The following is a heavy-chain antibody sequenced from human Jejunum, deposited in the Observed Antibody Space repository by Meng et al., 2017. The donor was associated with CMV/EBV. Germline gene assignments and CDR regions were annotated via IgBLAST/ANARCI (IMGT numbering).Heavy chain of an antibody. Sequence: YWMNWVRQAPGKGLEWVANINQDGSETYYVESVRGRFSISRDNAKNSLYLQMSSLRAEDTAVYFCARGGITVFGVVIIDYYGMDVWGQGTTVTV. D-gene: IGHD3-3*01. J-gene: IGHJ6*02. CDR2: INQDGSET. CDR3: ARGGITVFGVVIIDYYGMDV. CDR1: YW. V-gene: IGHV3-7*01.